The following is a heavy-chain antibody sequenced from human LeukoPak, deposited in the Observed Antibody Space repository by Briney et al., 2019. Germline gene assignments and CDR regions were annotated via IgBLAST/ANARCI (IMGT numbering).Heavy chain of an antibody. D-gene: IGHD2-2*01. Sequence: PSXTLSLTCTVSGGSISSYYWSWIRQPQGKGLEWIGYIYYSGSTNYNPSLKSRVTISVDTSKNKFSLKLSYVTAADTAVYYCARHVVGTVDYWGQGTLVTVSS. CDR2: IYYSGST. J-gene: IGHJ4*02. CDR1: GGSISSYY. CDR3: ARHVVGTVDY. V-gene: IGHV4-59*01.